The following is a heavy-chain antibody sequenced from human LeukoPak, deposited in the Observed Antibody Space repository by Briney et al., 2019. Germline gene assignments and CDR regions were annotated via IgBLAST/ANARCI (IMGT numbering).Heavy chain of an antibody. J-gene: IGHJ3*02. D-gene: IGHD5-12*01. CDR2: IKVDSGGT. Sequence: ASVKVSCKASGYTFTDHYMHWVRQAPGQGLEWMGWIKVDSGGTVNAQNFQGRVALTRDTSINTIYMELSSMRSDDTAIYYCAREGHSGSDLGAFDIWGQGTMVTVSS. CDR3: AREGHSGSDLGAFDI. CDR1: GYTFTDHY. V-gene: IGHV1-2*02.